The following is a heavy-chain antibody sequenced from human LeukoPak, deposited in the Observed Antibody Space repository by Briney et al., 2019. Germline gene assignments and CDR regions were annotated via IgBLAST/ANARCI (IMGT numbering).Heavy chain of an antibody. CDR1: GFTFSTYA. J-gene: IGHJ5*02. CDR3: ARSLVVGGTYPYH. CDR2: ISSSSSTI. Sequence: GGSLRLSCAASGFTFSTYAMTWVRLAPGKGLEWVSYISSSSSTIYYADSAKGRFTISRDNAKNSMYLQLNSLRIEDTAVYYCARSLVVGGTYPYHWGQGTLVTVSS. V-gene: IGHV3-48*01. D-gene: IGHD1-26*01.